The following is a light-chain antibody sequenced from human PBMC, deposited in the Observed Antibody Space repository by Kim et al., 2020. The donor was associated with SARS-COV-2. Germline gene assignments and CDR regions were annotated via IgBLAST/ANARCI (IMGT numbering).Light chain of an antibody. V-gene: IGKV1-9*01. CDR1: QGISGY. Sequence: SSSVGDRVTITCRTSQGISGYLAWFQQQPGKAPKLLIHAASTLQGGVPSRFSGSGSGTEFTLTIGSLQPEDFATYYCQQLNSYPPTFGQGTKLEI. J-gene: IGKJ2*01. CDR2: AAS. CDR3: QQLNSYPPT.